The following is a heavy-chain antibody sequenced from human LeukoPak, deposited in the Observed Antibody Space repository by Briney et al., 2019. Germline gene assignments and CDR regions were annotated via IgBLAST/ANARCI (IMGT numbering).Heavy chain of an antibody. CDR3: ARTLLRYFDWSPDGY. D-gene: IGHD3-9*01. V-gene: IGHV1-18*01. J-gene: IGHJ4*02. CDR2: ISAYNGNT. CDR1: GYTFTSYG. Sequence: ASVKVSCKASGYTFTSYGISWVRQAPGQGLEWMGRISAYNGNTNYAQKLQGRVTMTTDTSTSTAYMELRSLRSDDTAVYYCARTLLRYFDWSPDGYWGQGTLVTVSS.